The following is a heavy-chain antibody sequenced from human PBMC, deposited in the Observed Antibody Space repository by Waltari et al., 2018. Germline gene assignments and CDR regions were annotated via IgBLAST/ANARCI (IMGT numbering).Heavy chain of an antibody. CDR3: AREGVILKITDRYFDM. CDR2: ISYDGRNK. Sequence: QVHLVESGGGVVQPGGSLRLSCAASGFSFGRHGMHWVRQAPGKGLQWVSVISYDGRNKYYTDSVKGRFTVSRDNSQNTLHLQMNSLAVEDTAVYYCAREGVILKITDRYFDMWGRGTLVTVSS. D-gene: IGHD3-9*01. CDR1: GFSFGRHG. J-gene: IGHJ2*01. V-gene: IGHV3-30*10.